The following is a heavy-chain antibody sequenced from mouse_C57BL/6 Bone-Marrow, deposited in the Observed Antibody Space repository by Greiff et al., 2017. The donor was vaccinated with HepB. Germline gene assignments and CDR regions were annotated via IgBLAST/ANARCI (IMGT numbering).Heavy chain of an antibody. J-gene: IGHJ4*01. CDR1: GFTFSSYA. V-gene: IGHV5-4*01. Sequence: EVMLVESGGGLVKPGGSLKLSCAASGFTFSSYAMSWVRQTPEKRLEWVATISDGGSYTYYPDNVKGRFTISRDNAKNNLYLQMSHLKSEDTAMYYCARDGDDYEYAMDYWGQGTSVTVSS. D-gene: IGHD2-4*01. CDR3: ARDGDDYEYAMDY. CDR2: ISDGGSYT.